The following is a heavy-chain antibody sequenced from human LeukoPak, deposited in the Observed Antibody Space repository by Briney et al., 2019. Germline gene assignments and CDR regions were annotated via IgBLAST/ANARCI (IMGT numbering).Heavy chain of an antibody. CDR2: INPNSGGT. V-gene: IGHV1-2*02. CDR3: ARANGSGSYPAPWYYYYMDV. Sequence: ASVKVSCKASGYTFTGYYMHWVRQAPGQGLEWMGWINPNSGGTNYAQKFQGRVTMTRDTSISTAYMELSRLRSDDTAVYYCARANGSGSYPAPWYYYYMDVWGKGTTVTISS. J-gene: IGHJ6*03. D-gene: IGHD3-10*01. CDR1: GYTFTGYY.